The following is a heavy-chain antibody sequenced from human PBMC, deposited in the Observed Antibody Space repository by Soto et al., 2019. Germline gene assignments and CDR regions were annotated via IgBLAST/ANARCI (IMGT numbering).Heavy chain of an antibody. D-gene: IGHD3-9*01. CDR1: GFTFSGYS. V-gene: IGHV3-23*01. CDR2: VSRSGDNT. J-gene: IGHJ4*02. CDR3: AKDSGYYDILIDYPTFDS. Sequence: VGSLRLSCAASGFTFSGYSMSWVRQAPGEGLEWVSAVSRSGDNTYHADSVKGRFTISRDNSKNTLYLQMNILTVDDTAVYYSAKDSGYYDILIDYPTFDSWGQGTLVTVSS.